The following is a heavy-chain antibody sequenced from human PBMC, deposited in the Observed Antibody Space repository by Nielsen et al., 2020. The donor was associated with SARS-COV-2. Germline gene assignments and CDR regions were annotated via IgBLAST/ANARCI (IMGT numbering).Heavy chain of an antibody. Sequence: ASVKVSCKVSGYTLTELSMHWVRQAPGKGLEWMGGLDPEDGETIYAQKFQGRVTMTEDTSTDTAYMELSSLRSEDTAVYYCATEWETGRPFDYWGQGTLVTVSS. D-gene: IGHD1-26*01. J-gene: IGHJ4*02. V-gene: IGHV1-24*01. CDR2: LDPEDGET. CDR3: ATEWETGRPFDY. CDR1: GYTLTELS.